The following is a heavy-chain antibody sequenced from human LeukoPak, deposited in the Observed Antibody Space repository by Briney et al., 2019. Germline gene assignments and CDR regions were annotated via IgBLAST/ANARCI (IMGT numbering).Heavy chain of an antibody. V-gene: IGHV7-4-1*02. CDR3: ARSVLLRFGEHTPCDT. D-gene: IGHD3-10*01. Sequence: ASVKVSCKASGYSFTNYAINWVRQAPGQGLEFMGWIDTNTGNPMYAQGFTGRFVFSVDTSVDTAYLQIISLKPEDTALYYCARSVLLRFGEHTPCDTWGQGALVTVSS. J-gene: IGHJ5*02. CDR2: IDTNTGNP. CDR1: GYSFTNYA.